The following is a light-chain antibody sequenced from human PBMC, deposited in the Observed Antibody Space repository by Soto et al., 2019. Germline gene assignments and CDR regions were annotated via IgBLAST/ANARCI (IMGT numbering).Light chain of an antibody. V-gene: IGLV2-23*01. CDR1: SSDVGSYNL. CDR2: EGS. Sequence: HSALTQPASVSGSPGQSITISCTGTSSDVGSYNLVSWYQQHPGKAPKLMIYEGSKRPSGVSNRFSGSKSGNTASLTISGLQAEDEADYYCCSYAGISTYVVFGGGTKLTVL. J-gene: IGLJ2*01. CDR3: CSYAGISTYVV.